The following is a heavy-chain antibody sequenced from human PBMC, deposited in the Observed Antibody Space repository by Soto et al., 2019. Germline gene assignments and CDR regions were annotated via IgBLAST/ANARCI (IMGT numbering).Heavy chain of an antibody. D-gene: IGHD6-6*01. CDR2: ISGSGSII. Sequence: GGSLRLSCAASGFTFSSYEMNWVRQAPGKGLEWVSYISGSGSIIHYADSVKGRFTISRDNPKNSLYLQMNSLRAEDTAVYYCARDRAARDWFDPWGQGTLVTVSS. V-gene: IGHV3-48*03. J-gene: IGHJ5*02. CDR3: ARDRAARDWFDP. CDR1: GFTFSSYE.